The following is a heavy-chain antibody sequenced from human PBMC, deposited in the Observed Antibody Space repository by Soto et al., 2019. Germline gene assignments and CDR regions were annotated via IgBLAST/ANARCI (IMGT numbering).Heavy chain of an antibody. Sequence: PGGSLRLSCAASGFTFSSYDMHWVRQATGKGLEWVSAIGTAGDTYYPGSVKGRFTISRENAKNSLYLQMNSLRAGDTAVYYCARSSIAARPEQDAFDIWGQGTMVTVSS. V-gene: IGHV3-13*01. CDR2: IGTAGDT. J-gene: IGHJ3*02. CDR3: ARSSIAARPEQDAFDI. CDR1: GFTFSSYD. D-gene: IGHD6-6*01.